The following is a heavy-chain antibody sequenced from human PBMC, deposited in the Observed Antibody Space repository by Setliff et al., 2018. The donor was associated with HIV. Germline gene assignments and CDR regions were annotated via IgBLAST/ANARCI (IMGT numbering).Heavy chain of an antibody. Sequence: SETLSLTCAVYGGSFSGYYWSWIRQPPGKGLEWIGEINHSGGTNYNPSLKSRGTMSVDTSKKQFSLRLSSVTAADTAVYYCARGVLRTKRVTQPGGYYYYTDVWGKGTTVTVSS. CDR1: GGSFSGYY. D-gene: IGHD1-1*01. CDR3: ARGVLRTKRVTQPGGYYYYTDV. V-gene: IGHV4-34*01. CDR2: INHSGGT. J-gene: IGHJ6*03.